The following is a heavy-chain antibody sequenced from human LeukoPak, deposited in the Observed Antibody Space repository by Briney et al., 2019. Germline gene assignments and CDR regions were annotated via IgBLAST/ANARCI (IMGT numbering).Heavy chain of an antibody. CDR3: ARVPPVRRSGDWFDP. D-gene: IGHD3-10*01. Sequence: SETLSLTCTVSGGSISGYYWSWIRQPAGKGLEWIGRIYTSGSTNYNPSLKSRVTMSVDTSKNQFSLKLSSVTAADTAVYYCARVPPVRRSGDWFDPWGQGTLVTVSS. J-gene: IGHJ5*02. V-gene: IGHV4-4*07. CDR1: GGSISGYY. CDR2: IYTSGST.